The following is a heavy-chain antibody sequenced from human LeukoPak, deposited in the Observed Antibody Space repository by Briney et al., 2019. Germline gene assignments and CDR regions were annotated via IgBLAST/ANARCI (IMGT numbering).Heavy chain of an antibody. CDR2: IYYSGST. J-gene: IGHJ4*02. V-gene: IGHV4-59*08. D-gene: IGHD3-10*01. CDR3: ARQGHGSGSYNDY. Sequence: PSETLSLTCTVSGGSISSYYWSWIRQPPGKGLEWIGYIYYSGSTNYNPSLKSRVTISVDTSKNQFSLKLSSVTAADTAVYYCARQGHGSGSYNDYWGQGTLVTVSS. CDR1: GGSISSYY.